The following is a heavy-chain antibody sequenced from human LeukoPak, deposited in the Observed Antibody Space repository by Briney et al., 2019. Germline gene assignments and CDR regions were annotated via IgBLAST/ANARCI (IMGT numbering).Heavy chain of an antibody. Sequence: GGSLRLSCAASGFTFSIHGMNWVRQAPGKGLEWVSGISPSGDILYYADSVRGRFSISRDNSKNTLYLQMNSLRAEDTALYYCARDFLGFHPWGQGTLVTVSS. CDR3: ARDFLGFHP. D-gene: IGHD2/OR15-2a*01. V-gene: IGHV3-23*01. J-gene: IGHJ5*02. CDR2: ISPSGDIL. CDR1: GFTFSIHG.